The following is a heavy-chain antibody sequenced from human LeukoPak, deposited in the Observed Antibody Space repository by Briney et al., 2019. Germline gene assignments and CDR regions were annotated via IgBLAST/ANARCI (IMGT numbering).Heavy chain of an antibody. D-gene: IGHD1-26*01. J-gene: IGHJ6*03. CDR3: ATAKAAYSGSYNYYYYYMDV. CDR1: GFTFSSYA. CDR2: ISSNGGST. V-gene: IGHV3-64*01. Sequence: PGGSLRLSCAASGFTFSSYAMHWVRQAPGKGLEYVSAISSNGGSTYYANSVKGRFTISRDNSKNTLYLQMGSLRAEDTAVYYCATAKAAYSGSYNYYYYYMDVWGKGTTVTVFS.